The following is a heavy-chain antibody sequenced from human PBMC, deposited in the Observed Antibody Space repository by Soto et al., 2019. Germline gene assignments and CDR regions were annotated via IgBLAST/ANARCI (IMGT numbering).Heavy chain of an antibody. D-gene: IGHD1-26*01. CDR1: GGTFSSYA. CDR3: ARGVSIRWADKNWFDP. CDR2: IIPIFGTA. V-gene: IGHV1-69*01. Sequence: QVQLVQSGAEVKKPGSSVKVSCKASGGTFSSYAISWVRQAPGQGLEWMGGIIPIFGTANYAQKFQGRVTITADESPSTADMELSSLRSEDTAVYYCARGVSIRWADKNWFDPWGQGTLVTVSS. J-gene: IGHJ5*02.